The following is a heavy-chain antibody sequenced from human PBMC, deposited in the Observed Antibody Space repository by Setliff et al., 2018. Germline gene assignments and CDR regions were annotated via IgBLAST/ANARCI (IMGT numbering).Heavy chain of an antibody. Sequence: PSETLSLTCTVSGGSISGYYWSWIRQPAGKGLEWIGRIYTSGSTNYNPSLKSRVTMSVDTPKNQFSLKLSSVTAADTAVYYCARDSRGNPPNYMDVWGKGTTVTVSS. CDR1: GGSISGYY. CDR2: IYTSGST. J-gene: IGHJ6*03. CDR3: ARDSRGNPPNYMDV. V-gene: IGHV4-4*07.